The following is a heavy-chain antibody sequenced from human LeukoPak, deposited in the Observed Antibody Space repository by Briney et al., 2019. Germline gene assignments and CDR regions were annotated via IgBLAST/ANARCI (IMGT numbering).Heavy chain of an antibody. J-gene: IGHJ4*02. V-gene: IGHV1-2*02. CDR3: ARVVGQSGSYFDY. D-gene: IGHD1-1*01. CDR1: GYTFTGYY. CDR2: VNPDSGGT. Sequence: ASVKVSCKASGYTFTGYYMHWVRQAPGQGLEWMGWVNPDSGGTSYEQKFQGRVTMTRDTSISTAYMELSRLRSDDTAVYYCARVVGQSGSYFDYWGQGTLVTVSS.